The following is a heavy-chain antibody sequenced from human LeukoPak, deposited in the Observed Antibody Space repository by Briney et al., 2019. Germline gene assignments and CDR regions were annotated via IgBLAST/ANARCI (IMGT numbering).Heavy chain of an antibody. Sequence: SETLSLTCAVFGGSFSGYYWSWIRQPPGKGLEWIGETNHSGSTNYNPSFKSRVTISVDTSKNQFSLKLSSVTAADTAVYYCAREDGCSYGSKYYYYYYMDVWGKGTTVTLSS. J-gene: IGHJ6*03. CDR1: GGSFSGYY. D-gene: IGHD5-18*01. CDR3: AREDGCSYGSKYYYYYYMDV. V-gene: IGHV4-34*01. CDR2: TNHSGST.